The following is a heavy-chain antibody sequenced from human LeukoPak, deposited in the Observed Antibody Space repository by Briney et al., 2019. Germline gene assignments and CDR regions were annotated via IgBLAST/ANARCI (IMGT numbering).Heavy chain of an antibody. D-gene: IGHD6-13*01. CDR3: ASSRGRHIAAGGWAIDY. V-gene: IGHV1-2*02. CDR2: INPNSGGT. Sequence: ASVKVSCKASGYTFTGYYMHWVRRAPGQGLEWMGWINPNSGGTNYAQKFQGRVTMTRDTSISTAYMELSRLRSDDTAVYYCASSRGRHIAAGGWAIDYCGEGTLVSVSS. J-gene: IGHJ4*02. CDR1: GYTFTGYY.